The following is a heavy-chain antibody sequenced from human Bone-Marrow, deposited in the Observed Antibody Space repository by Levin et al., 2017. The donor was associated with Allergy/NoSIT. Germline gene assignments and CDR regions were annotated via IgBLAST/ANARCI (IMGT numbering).Heavy chain of an antibody. CDR2: ISYDGSNK. D-gene: IGHD6-13*01. V-gene: IGHV3-30-3*01. CDR1: GFTFSSYA. CDR3: ARCGGYCFGGYSSSWPPYNWFDP. Sequence: GGSLRLSCAASGFTFSSYAMHWVRQAPGKGLEWVAVISYDGSNKYYADSVKGRFTISRDNSKNTLYLQMNSLRAEDTAVYYCARCGGYCFGGYSSSWPPYNWFDPWGQGTLVTVSS. J-gene: IGHJ5*02.